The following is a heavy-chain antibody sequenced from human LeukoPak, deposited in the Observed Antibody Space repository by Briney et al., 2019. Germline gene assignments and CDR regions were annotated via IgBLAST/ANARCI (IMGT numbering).Heavy chain of an antibody. Sequence: PSETLSLTCTVSGGSISSSSYYWGWIRQPPGKGLEWIGSIYYSGSTYYNPSLKSRVTISVDTSKNQFSLKLSSVTAADTAVYYCASYCSSTSCSTYYFDYWGQGTLVTVSS. CDR3: ASYCSSTSCSTYYFDY. J-gene: IGHJ4*02. V-gene: IGHV4-39*01. CDR1: GGSISSSSYY. D-gene: IGHD2-2*01. CDR2: IYYSGST.